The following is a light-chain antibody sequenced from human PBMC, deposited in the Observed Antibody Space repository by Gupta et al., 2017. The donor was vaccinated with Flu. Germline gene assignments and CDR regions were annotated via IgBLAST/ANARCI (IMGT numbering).Light chain of an antibody. CDR1: KLGDKY. Sequence: SYELTQPPSVSVSPGQTASIPCSGEKLGDKYVCWYQQKPGQSPVLVIYQDTKRPSGIPERFSGSNSGNTATLTISGTQAMDEADYYCQAWDSGTCGFGGGTKLTVL. CDR3: QAWDSGTCG. V-gene: IGLV3-1*01. J-gene: IGLJ2*01. CDR2: QDT.